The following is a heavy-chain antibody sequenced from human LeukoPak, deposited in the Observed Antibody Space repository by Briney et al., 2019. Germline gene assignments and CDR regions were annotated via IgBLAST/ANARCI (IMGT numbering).Heavy chain of an antibody. CDR1: GGSLSSSY. Sequence: NASETLSLTCTVSGGSLSSSYWSWIRQPPGQGLEWIGYIYYTGNSNYNPSLKSRVTISAATSKKQISLELRSVTAADTALYFCARRTYNRRFYDLGAFDVWGPGTMVTVSS. V-gene: IGHV4-59*08. D-gene: IGHD3-10*01. CDR3: ARRTYNRRFYDLGAFDV. J-gene: IGHJ3*01. CDR2: IYYTGNS.